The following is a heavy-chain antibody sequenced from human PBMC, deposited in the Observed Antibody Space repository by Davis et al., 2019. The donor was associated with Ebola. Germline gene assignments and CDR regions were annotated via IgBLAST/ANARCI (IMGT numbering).Heavy chain of an antibody. CDR2: INHSGST. CDR3: ASSGYYDFWSGRSFGYYYGMDV. CDR1: GGSFSGYY. J-gene: IGHJ6*02. Sequence: PSETLSLTCAVYGGSFSGYYWSWIRQPPGKGLEWIGEINHSGSTNYNPSLKSRVTISVDMSKNQFSLKLSSVTAADTAVYYCASSGYYDFWSGRSFGYYYGMDVWGQGTTVTVSS. D-gene: IGHD3-3*01. V-gene: IGHV4-34*01.